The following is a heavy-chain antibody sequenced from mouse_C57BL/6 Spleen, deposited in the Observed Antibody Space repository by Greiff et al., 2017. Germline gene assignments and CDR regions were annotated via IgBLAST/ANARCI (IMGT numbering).Heavy chain of an antibody. D-gene: IGHD1-3*01. CDR3: ARRGKLVPYYYAMDY. J-gene: IGHJ4*01. CDR1: GYTFTSYW. CDR2: IHPNIGST. Sequence: QVQLQQPGAELVKPGASVKLSCKASGYTFTSYWMHWVKQRPGQGLEWIGMIHPNIGSTNYNEKFKSKATLTVDKSSSTAYMQLSSLTSEDSAVYYCARRGKLVPYYYAMDYWGQGTSVTVSS. V-gene: IGHV1-64*01.